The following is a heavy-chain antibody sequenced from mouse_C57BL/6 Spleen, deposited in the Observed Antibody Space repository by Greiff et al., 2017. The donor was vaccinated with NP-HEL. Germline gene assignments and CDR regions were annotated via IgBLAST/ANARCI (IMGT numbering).Heavy chain of an antibody. CDR2: ISSGSSTI. CDR3: ARPLYYYGSSYFVY. Sequence: EVQVVESGGGLVKPGGSLKLSCAASGFTFSDYGMHWVRQAPEKGLEWVAYISSGSSTIYYADTVKGRFTISRDNAKNTLFLQMTSLRSEDTAMYYCARPLYYYGSSYFVYWGQGTTLTVSS. CDR1: GFTFSDYG. J-gene: IGHJ2*01. D-gene: IGHD1-1*01. V-gene: IGHV5-17*01.